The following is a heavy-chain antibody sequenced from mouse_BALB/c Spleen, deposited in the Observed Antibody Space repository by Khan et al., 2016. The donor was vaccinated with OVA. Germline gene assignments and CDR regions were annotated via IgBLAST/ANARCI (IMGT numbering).Heavy chain of an antibody. J-gene: IGHJ4*01. CDR2: VTYSGNT. Sequence: VQLKESGPSLVKPSQTLSLTCSVTGDSITSGFWNWIRKFPGNKFEYMGYVTYSGNTYYNPSLKRRISITRDTSNSQYYLQLNSVTTEDTATYFCARSYGRWAMDYWGQGTTVTVSS. CDR3: ARSYGRWAMDY. D-gene: IGHD1-1*01. CDR1: GDSITSGF. V-gene: IGHV3-8*02.